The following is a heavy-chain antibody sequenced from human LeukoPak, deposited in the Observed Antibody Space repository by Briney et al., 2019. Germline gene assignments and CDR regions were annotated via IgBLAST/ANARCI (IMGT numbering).Heavy chain of an antibody. D-gene: IGHD5-12*01. V-gene: IGHV3-48*02. Sequence: GGSLRLSCAASGFTFSSYSMNWVRQAPGKGLEWVSYISSSSSTIYYADSVKGRFTISRDNAKNSLYPQMNSLRDEDTSVYYCARGQGYSGYDDWGQGTLVTVSS. CDR2: ISSSSSTI. CDR3: ARGQGYSGYDD. CDR1: GFTFSSYS. J-gene: IGHJ4*02.